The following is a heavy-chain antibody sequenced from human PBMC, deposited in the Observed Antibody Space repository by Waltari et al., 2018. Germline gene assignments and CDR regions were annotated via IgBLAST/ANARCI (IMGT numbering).Heavy chain of an antibody. D-gene: IGHD3-10*01. Sequence: QVQLVQSGAEVKKPGASVKVSCKASGYTFTSYAMHWVRQAPGQRREWMGWINAGNGKQKYSQKFQGRGTITRDTPASTAYMELSSLRSEDTAVYYCARTYYYGSGSPAHWFDPWGQGTLVTVSS. J-gene: IGHJ5*02. CDR1: GYTFTSYA. V-gene: IGHV1-3*01. CDR3: ARTYYYGSGSPAHWFDP. CDR2: INAGNGKQ.